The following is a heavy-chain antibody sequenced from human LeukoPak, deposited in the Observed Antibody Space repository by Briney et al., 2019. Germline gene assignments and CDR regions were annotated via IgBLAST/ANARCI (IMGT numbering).Heavy chain of an antibody. Sequence: ASVKVSCKASGNTFTSYDINWVRQATGQGLEWMGWMNPNSGNTGYAQKFQGRVTMTRNPSISTAYMELSSLRSEDTAVYYCARDSPPGFTMMLFDYWGQGTLVTVSS. CDR2: MNPNSGNT. CDR1: GNTFTSYD. V-gene: IGHV1-8*01. CDR3: ARDSPPGFTMMLFDY. J-gene: IGHJ4*02. D-gene: IGHD3-22*01.